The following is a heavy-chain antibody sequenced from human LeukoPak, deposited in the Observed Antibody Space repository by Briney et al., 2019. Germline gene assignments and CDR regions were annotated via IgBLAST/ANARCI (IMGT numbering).Heavy chain of an antibody. Sequence: ASVKVSCRESGYTFTNYYMHWVRQDPGQGLEWMGLINPSVGSTSYAQKSQGRVTMTRDTSTSTVYMELSSLRSEDTAMYYCARYRAAAAGTDWYFDLWGRGTLATVSS. CDR2: INPSVGST. V-gene: IGHV1-46*01. CDR3: ARYRAAAAGTDWYFDL. D-gene: IGHD6-13*01. J-gene: IGHJ2*01. CDR1: GYTFTNYY.